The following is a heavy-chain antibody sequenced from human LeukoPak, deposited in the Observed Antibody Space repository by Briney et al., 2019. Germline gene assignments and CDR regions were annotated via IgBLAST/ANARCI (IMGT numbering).Heavy chain of an antibody. CDR1: GGTFSSYA. CDR3: ARGYYDFWSGLHRANNWFDP. D-gene: IGHD3-3*01. J-gene: IGHJ5*02. Sequence: GASVEVSCKASGGTFSSYAISWVRQAPGQGLEWMGGIIPIFGTANYAQKFQGRVTITADESTSTAYMELSSLRSEDTAVYYCARGYYDFWSGLHRANNWFDPWGQGTLVTVSS. CDR2: IIPIFGTA. V-gene: IGHV1-69*13.